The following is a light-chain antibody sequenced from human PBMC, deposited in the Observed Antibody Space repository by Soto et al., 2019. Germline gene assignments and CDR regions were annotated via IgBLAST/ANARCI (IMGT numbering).Light chain of an antibody. J-gene: IGLJ2*01. CDR3: TSSLSNSVVV. CDR1: SSDLDDYNY. Sequence: QSVLTQPASVSGSPGQSITISCSGTSSDLDDYNYISWYQQHPGKAPKLMIYEVSHRLSGVSNRFSGSKSGYTASLTISGLQDEDEADYYCTSSLSNSVVVFGGGTKLTVL. CDR2: EVS. V-gene: IGLV2-14*01.